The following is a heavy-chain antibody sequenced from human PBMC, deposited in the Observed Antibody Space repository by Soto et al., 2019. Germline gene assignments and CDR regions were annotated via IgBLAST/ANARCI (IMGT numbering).Heavy chain of an antibody. CDR1: GYMFTTYD. V-gene: IGHV1-8*01. Sequence: QVQLVQSGAEVKKPGASVRVSCKASGYMFTTYDIMWVRQATGQGLEWVGGMNPNTGHTGYAQKFQGRVTMTRDSSIRTAYMELSSLRSDDTAVYYCARAATYYYGSGSGADYWGQGTLVTVSS. CDR2: MNPNTGHT. CDR3: ARAATYYYGSGSGADY. J-gene: IGHJ4*02. D-gene: IGHD3-10*01.